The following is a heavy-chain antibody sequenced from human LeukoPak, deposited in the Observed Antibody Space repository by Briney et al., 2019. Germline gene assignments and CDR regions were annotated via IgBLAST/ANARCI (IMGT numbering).Heavy chain of an antibody. CDR3: ARDLSATWYSLGY. J-gene: IGHJ4*02. Sequence: GGSLRLSCEASGFTLSSYAMSWVRQAPGKGLECVSGISSSGSRTYYADSVKGRFTISRDNAKNSLYLQMNTLRPEDTGVYYCARDLSATWYSLGYWGQGTLVTVSS. CDR1: GFTLSSYA. D-gene: IGHD2-21*02. V-gene: IGHV3-21*03. CDR2: ISSSGSRT.